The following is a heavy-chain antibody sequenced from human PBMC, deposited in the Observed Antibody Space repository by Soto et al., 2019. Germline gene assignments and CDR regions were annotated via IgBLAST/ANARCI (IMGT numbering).Heavy chain of an antibody. CDR1: GYTFTNYA. V-gene: IGHV1-3*01. Sequence: QVQLVQSGAEVKKPGASVKVSCTTSGYTFTNYAIHWVRQAPGQRLEWMGWIDAGNGNTEYSQNFQGRVTLTRDTSASTAYMVLSSLRSEDTAVYYCARDRTVQLERRGAPDYWGQGTLVTVSS. CDR3: ARDRTVQLERRGAPDY. CDR2: IDAGNGNT. D-gene: IGHD1-1*01. J-gene: IGHJ4*02.